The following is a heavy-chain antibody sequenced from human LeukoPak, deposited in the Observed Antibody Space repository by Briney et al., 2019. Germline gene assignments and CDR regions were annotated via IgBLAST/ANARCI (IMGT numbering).Heavy chain of an antibody. CDR2: ISSSGSTI. D-gene: IGHD2-2*01. CDR3: ARDLKKAVVPAAMAYYYYYMDV. V-gene: IGHV3-11*04. Sequence: PGGSLRLSCAASGFTFSDYYMSWIRQAPGKGLEWVSYISSSGSTIYYADSVKGRFTISRDNAKNSLYLQMSSLRAEDTAVYYCARDLKKAVVPAAMAYYYYYMDVWGKGTTVTVSS. J-gene: IGHJ6*03. CDR1: GFTFSDYY.